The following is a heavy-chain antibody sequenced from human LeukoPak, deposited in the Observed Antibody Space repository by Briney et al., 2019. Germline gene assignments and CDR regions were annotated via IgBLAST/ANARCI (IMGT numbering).Heavy chain of an antibody. V-gene: IGHV4-34*01. CDR2: INHSGST. CDR1: GGSFSGYY. J-gene: IGHJ4*02. Sequence: SETLSLTCAVYGGSFSGYYWSWIRQPPGKGLEWIGEINHSGSTNYNPSLKSRVTISVDTSKNQFSLKLSSVTAADTAVYYCAREAGHHAYDYWGQGTLVTVSS. D-gene: IGHD1-14*01. CDR3: AREAGHHAYDY.